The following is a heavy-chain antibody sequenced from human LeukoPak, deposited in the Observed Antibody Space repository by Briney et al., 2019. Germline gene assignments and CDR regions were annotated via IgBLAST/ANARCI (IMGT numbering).Heavy chain of an antibody. Sequence: GGTLRLSCAASGFTFSSYGMSWVRQAPGKGLEWVSYISSSGNTKYYADSVKGRFTISRDNAKNSPYLQMNSLRAEDTAVYYCARDGGSAWFFRYWGQGTLVTVSS. V-gene: IGHV3-48*04. J-gene: IGHJ4*02. CDR2: ISSSGNTK. CDR1: GFTFSSYG. D-gene: IGHD6-19*01. CDR3: ARDGGSAWFFRY.